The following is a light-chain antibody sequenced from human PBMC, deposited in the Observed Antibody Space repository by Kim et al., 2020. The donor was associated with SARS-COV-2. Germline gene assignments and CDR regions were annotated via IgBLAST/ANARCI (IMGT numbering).Light chain of an antibody. CDR1: SSNIGSRY. CDR3: ATWDDSLKNWV. CDR2: RND. V-gene: IGLV1-47*01. Sequence: ELTQPPSASGTPGQRVTISCSGSSSNIGSRYVYWYQQLPGTAPKLLIYRNDQRPSVVPDRFSGSTSGTSASLAISGLRSEDEADYYCATWDDSLKNWVFGGGTKLTVL. J-gene: IGLJ3*02.